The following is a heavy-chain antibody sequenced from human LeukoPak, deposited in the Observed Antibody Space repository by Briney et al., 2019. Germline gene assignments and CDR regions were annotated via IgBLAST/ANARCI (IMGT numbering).Heavy chain of an antibody. Sequence: SETLSLTCAVYGGSFSGYYWSWIRQPPGKGLEWIGEINHSGSTNYNPSLKSRVTISVDTSKTQFSLKLSSVTAADTAVYYCAREYSSSFYDYYYYMDVWGKGTTVTVSS. J-gene: IGHJ6*03. V-gene: IGHV4-34*01. CDR2: INHSGST. D-gene: IGHD6-6*01. CDR1: GGSFSGYY. CDR3: AREYSSSFYDYYYYMDV.